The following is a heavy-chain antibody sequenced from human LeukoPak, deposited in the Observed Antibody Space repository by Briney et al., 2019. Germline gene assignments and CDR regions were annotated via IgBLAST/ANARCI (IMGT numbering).Heavy chain of an antibody. D-gene: IGHD6-13*01. J-gene: IGHJ4*02. CDR1: GGSISSGGYS. CDR3: ARGQWGAAAGTTFDY. V-gene: IGHV4-30-4*07. Sequence: SETLSLTSAVSGGSISSGGYSWSWLRQPPGKGLEWIGYIYYSGSTYYNPSLNSRVTISVDTSKNQFSLKLSSVTAADTAVYYCARGQWGAAAGTTFDYWGQGTLVTVSS. CDR2: IYYSGST.